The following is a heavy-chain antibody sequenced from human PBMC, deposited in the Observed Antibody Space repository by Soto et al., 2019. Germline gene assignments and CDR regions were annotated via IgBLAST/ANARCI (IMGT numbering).Heavy chain of an antibody. CDR1: GYTFISYA. J-gene: IGHJ3*02. CDR3: ARAVRLGDAFDI. V-gene: IGHV1-3*01. D-gene: IGHD6-19*01. CDR2: INGGKGNT. Sequence: ASVKVSCKASGYTFISYAIHWVRQAPGQRLEWMGWINGGKGNTKYSQKFQGRVIITRDTSASTAHMELSSLRSEDTAVYYCARAVRLGDAFDIWGQGTMVTVSS.